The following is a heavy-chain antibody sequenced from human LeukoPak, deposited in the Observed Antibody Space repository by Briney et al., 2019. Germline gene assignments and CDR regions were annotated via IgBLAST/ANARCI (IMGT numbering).Heavy chain of an antibody. Sequence: GESLKISCKGSGYSFTSYWISWVRQVPGKGLEWMGRIDPSDSYTNYSPSFQGHVTISADKSISTAYLQWSSLKASDTAMYYCARPTAAAADFDYWGQGTLVTVSS. J-gene: IGHJ4*02. CDR3: ARPTAAAADFDY. CDR2: IDPSDSYT. V-gene: IGHV5-10-1*01. D-gene: IGHD6-13*01. CDR1: GYSFTSYW.